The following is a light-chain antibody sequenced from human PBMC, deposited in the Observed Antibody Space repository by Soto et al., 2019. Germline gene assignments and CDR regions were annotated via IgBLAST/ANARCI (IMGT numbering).Light chain of an antibody. V-gene: IGLV1-44*01. CDR1: SSNIGSNT. Sequence: QSVLTQPPSASGTPGQRVTISCSGSSSNIGSNTVNWYQQLPGTAPKLLIYSSNQRPSGVPDRFSGSRSGTSASLAISGFQSEDEADYYCAAWDNSLNGPVFGGGTKVTV. CDR3: AAWDNSLNGPV. J-gene: IGLJ2*01. CDR2: SSN.